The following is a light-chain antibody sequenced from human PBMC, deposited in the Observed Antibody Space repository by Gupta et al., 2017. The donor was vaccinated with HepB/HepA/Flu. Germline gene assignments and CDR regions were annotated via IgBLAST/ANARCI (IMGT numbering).Light chain of an antibody. J-gene: IGLJ2*01. Sequence: QSVLTPPPSASGTPGQRVTISCSGSSSNIGSNTVNWYQQLPGTAPKLLIYSKNQRPSGVPDRFSGSKPCTSASLAISGLQSEDEADYYCAAWDDSLNGVVFGGGTKLTVL. CDR1: SSNIGSNT. CDR3: AAWDDSLNGVV. CDR2: SKN. V-gene: IGLV1-44*01.